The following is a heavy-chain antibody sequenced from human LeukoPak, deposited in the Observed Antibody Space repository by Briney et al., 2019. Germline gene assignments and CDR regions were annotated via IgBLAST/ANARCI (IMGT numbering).Heavy chain of an antibody. CDR1: GGTFSNYA. Sequence: ASVKVSCKASGGTFSNYAISWVRQAPGQGLEWMGGIIPIFGTANYAQKFRGRVTITADKSTRTAYMELSSLRSEDTAVYYCARDPLAAAGPNFDYWGQGTLVTVSS. CDR3: ARDPLAAAGPNFDY. D-gene: IGHD6-13*01. J-gene: IGHJ4*02. CDR2: IIPIFGTA. V-gene: IGHV1-69*06.